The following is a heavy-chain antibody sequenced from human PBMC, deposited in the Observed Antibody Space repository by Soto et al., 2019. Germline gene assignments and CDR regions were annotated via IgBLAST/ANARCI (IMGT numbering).Heavy chain of an antibody. CDR2: IYWDDDK. CDR1: GFSLTTRGVG. J-gene: IGHJ6*02. D-gene: IGHD6-19*01. V-gene: IGHV2-5*02. CDR3: PHDRNGWYGMDV. Sequence: QITLKESGPTLVKPTQTLTLTCTFSGFSLTTRGVGVAWIRQPPGKALEWLALIYWDDDKRYSPSLKSRLTITQHTSKHQAVLTMTNMDPVDKATYYCPHDRNGWYGMDVWGQGTTVTVSS.